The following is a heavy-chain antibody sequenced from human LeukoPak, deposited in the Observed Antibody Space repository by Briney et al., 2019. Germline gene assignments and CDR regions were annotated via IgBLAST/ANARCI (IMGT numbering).Heavy chain of an antibody. Sequence: ASVKVSCKVSGYTLTELSMHWVRQAPGKGLEWMGGFDPEDGETIYAQKFQGRVTMTEDTSTDTAYMELSSLRSEDTAVYYCATYSSSWYYFHYWGQGTLVTVSS. J-gene: IGHJ4*02. D-gene: IGHD6-13*01. CDR3: ATYSSSWYYFHY. CDR1: GYTLTELS. V-gene: IGHV1-24*01. CDR2: FDPEDGET.